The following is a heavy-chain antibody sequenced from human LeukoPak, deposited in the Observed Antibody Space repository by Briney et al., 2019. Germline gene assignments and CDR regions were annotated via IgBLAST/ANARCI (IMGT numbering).Heavy chain of an antibody. J-gene: IGHJ4*02. CDR1: GFTFDDYA. CDR3: AKDRADSSGYYYDY. CDR2: ISWNSGSI. D-gene: IGHD3-22*01. Sequence: PGRSLRLSCAASGFTFDDYAMHWARQAPGKGLEWVSGISWNSGSIGYADSVKGRFTISRDNAKNSLYLQMNSLRAEDTALYYCAKDRADSSGYYYDYWGQGTLVTVPS. V-gene: IGHV3-9*01.